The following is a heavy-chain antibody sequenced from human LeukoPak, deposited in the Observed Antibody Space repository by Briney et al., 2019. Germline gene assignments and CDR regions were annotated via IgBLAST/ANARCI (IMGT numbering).Heavy chain of an antibody. CDR2: LTGSGVVT. CDR3: AKLLYYYDSSQPY. V-gene: IGHV3-23*01. J-gene: IGHJ4*02. CDR1: GFTFSRSA. D-gene: IGHD3-22*01. Sequence: GGSLRLSCAASGFTFSRSAMTWIRQAPGKGLEWVAGLTGSGVVTYHSDAVKGRFIISRDNSKDTLYLQMNSLRAEDTAVYYCAKLLYYYDSSQPYWGQGTLVTVSS.